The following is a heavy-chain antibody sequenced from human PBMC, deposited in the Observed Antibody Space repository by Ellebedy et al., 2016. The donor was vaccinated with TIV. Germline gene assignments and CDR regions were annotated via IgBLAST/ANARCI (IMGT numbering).Heavy chain of an antibody. Sequence: SVKVSCXASGGTFSSYAIIWVRQAPGQGLEWMGGIIPIFGTANYAQKFQGRVTITADKSTSTAYMGLSSLRSEDTTVYYCARGQQLVFFLDYWGQGTLVTVS. D-gene: IGHD6-13*01. CDR1: GGTFSSYA. J-gene: IGHJ4*02. CDR2: IIPIFGTA. CDR3: ARGQQLVFFLDY. V-gene: IGHV1-69*06.